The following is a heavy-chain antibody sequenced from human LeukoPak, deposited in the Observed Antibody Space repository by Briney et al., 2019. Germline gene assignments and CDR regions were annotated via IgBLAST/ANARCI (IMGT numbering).Heavy chain of an antibody. CDR3: ARTISDSSGYYYSDY. CDR1: GGSLSSYY. D-gene: IGHD3-22*01. J-gene: IGHJ4*02. V-gene: IGHV4-59*08. CDR2: IYYSGRT. Sequence: SETLSLTCTVPGGSLSSYYWSWIRQPPGKELEWIGYIYYSGRTYYNPSLKSRVTISVDTSKNQFSLSLSSVTAADTAVYYCARTISDSSGYYYSDYWGQGTLVTVSS.